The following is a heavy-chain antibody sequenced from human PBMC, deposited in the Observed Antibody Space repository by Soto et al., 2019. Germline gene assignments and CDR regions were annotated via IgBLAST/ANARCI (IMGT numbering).Heavy chain of an antibody. Sequence: NPSETLSLTGSVSGASVRSSRFYWGWIRQTPGKGLEWIGSIVSIGAMHPNPSLRSRIDISLDSSQNKLSLELFSVTAADTSVYYCARQETASGSHYLSPFGHCGQGILVTVSS. V-gene: IGHV4-39*01. CDR2: IVSIGAM. CDR1: GASVRSSRFY. J-gene: IGHJ4*02. CDR3: ARQETASGSHYLSPFGH. D-gene: IGHD2-21*02.